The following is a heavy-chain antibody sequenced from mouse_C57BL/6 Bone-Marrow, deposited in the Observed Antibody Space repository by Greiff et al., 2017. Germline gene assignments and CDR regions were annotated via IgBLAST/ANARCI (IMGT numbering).Heavy chain of an antibody. J-gene: IGHJ4*01. D-gene: IGHD2-5*01. CDR1: GYTFTSYW. V-gene: IGHV1-69*01. CDR3: ARNAAYYSNYFCYYAMDY. CDR2: IDPSDSYT. Sequence: QVQLQQPGAELVMPGASVKLSCKASGYTFTSYWMHWVKQRPGQGLEWIGEIDPSDSYTNYNQKFNGKSTLTVDKSSSTAYMQLSSLTSEDSAVYDCARNAAYYSNYFCYYAMDYWGQGTSVTVSS.